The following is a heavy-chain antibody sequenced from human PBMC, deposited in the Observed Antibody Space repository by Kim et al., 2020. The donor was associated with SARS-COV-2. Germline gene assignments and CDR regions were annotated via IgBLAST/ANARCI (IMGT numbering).Heavy chain of an antibody. CDR2: VSHDGTVT. CDR3: AKEQDSFSSMNFDF. D-gene: IGHD2-15*01. CDR1: GFTFKNYG. V-gene: IGHV3-30*18. J-gene: IGHJ4*02. Sequence: GGSLRLSCGASGFTFKNYGMQWVRQISGKGLEWLAVVSHDGTVTHYVDSVKGRFTISRDNSKNTLFLQMNSLRAEDTAIYYCAKEQDSFSSMNFDFWGQGNLVTVSS.